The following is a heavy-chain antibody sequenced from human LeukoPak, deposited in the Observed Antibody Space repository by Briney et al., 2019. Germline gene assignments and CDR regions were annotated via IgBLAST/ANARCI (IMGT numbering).Heavy chain of an antibody. CDR1: GFTFSSYS. D-gene: IGHD3-22*01. CDR2: ISSSSSYI. J-gene: IGHJ1*01. V-gene: IGHV3-21*01. Sequence: GGSLRLSCAASGFTFSSYSMNWVRQAPGKGLEWVSSISSSSSYIYYADSVKGRFTIPRDNAKNSLYLQMNSLRAEDTAVYYCATYDSSGYYPPYFQHWGQGTLVTVSS. CDR3: ATYDSSGYYPPYFQH.